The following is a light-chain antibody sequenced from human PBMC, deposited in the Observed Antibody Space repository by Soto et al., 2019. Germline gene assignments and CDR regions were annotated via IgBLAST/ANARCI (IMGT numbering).Light chain of an antibody. J-gene: IGKJ4*01. CDR1: QSVSSY. Sequence: IVLTQSPATLSLSPWERATLSCRASQSVSSYLAWYQQKPGQAPRLLIYDASNRATGIPARFSGSGSGTDFTLTISSLQSEDFAVYYCQQYNNWPPVTFGGGTKVDIK. CDR3: QQYNNWPPVT. V-gene: IGKV3-11*01. CDR2: DAS.